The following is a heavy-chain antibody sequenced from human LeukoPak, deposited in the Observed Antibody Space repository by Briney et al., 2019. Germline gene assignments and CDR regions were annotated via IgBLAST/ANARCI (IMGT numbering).Heavy chain of an antibody. J-gene: IGHJ4*02. CDR1: GGTFSSYA. V-gene: IGHV1-69*05. Sequence: SVKVSCKASGGTFSSYAISWVRQAPGQGLEWIGRIIPIFGTANYAQKFHGRVTITTDESTSTAYMELSSLRSEDTVVYYCAREVLLWFWEWRPLDYWGQGTLVTVSS. CDR2: IIPIFGTA. CDR3: AREVLLWFWEWRPLDY. D-gene: IGHD3-10*01.